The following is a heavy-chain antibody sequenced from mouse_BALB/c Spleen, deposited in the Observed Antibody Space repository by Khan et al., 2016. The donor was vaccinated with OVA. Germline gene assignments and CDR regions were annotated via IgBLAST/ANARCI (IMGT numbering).Heavy chain of an antibody. D-gene: IGHD1-1*01. Sequence: QVQLKQSGAELARPGASVKMSCKASGYTFTSYSIHWIKQRPGQGLEWIGCINPGSGYTNYNQKFKGKATLTADTSSTTAYMQLSSLSSEDSAVYYWARENAYGRNDDWIAYWGQGTPVTVSA. J-gene: IGHJ3*01. V-gene: IGHV1-4*01. CDR3: ARENAYGRNDDWIAY. CDR1: GYTFTSYS. CDR2: INPGSGYT.